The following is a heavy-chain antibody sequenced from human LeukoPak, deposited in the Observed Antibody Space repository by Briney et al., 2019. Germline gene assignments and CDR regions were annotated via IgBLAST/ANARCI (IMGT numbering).Heavy chain of an antibody. CDR2: ISTYTGNT. Sequence: ASVKVSCKTSGYTFNSYGISWVRQAPGQGLEWMGWISTYTGNTNYAQKLQGRVTMTTDTSTSTAYMEMRSLTSDDTAVYYCAVVLPPVPNWGRGTLVTVSS. V-gene: IGHV1-18*01. D-gene: IGHD2-2*01. J-gene: IGHJ4*02. CDR1: GYTFNSYG. CDR3: AVVLPPVPN.